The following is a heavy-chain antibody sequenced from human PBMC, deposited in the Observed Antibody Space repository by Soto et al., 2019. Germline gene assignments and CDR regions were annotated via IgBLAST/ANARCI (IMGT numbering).Heavy chain of an antibody. CDR2: IRGSGGST. D-gene: IGHD3-3*01. J-gene: IGHJ4*02. CDR1: GFTFSSYA. V-gene: IGHV3-23*01. CDR3: AKGETIFGGIDY. Sequence: GGSLRLSCAASGFTFSSYAMSWVRQAPGKGLEWVSAIRGSGGSTYYADSVKGRFTISRDNSKNTLYLQMNSLRAEYSAVYCCAKGETIFGGIDYWGQGTLVTVSS.